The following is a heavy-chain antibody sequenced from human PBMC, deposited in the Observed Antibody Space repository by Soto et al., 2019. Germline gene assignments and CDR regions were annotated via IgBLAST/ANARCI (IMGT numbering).Heavy chain of an antibody. V-gene: IGHV4-59*01. CDR1: GGSISSYY. Sequence: SETLSLTCTVSGGSISSYYWSWIRQPPGKGLEWIGCIYYSGSTNYNPSLKSRVTISVDTSKNQFSLKLSSVTAADTAVYYCARDPSSSWYPNYYYGMDVWGQGTTVTVSS. J-gene: IGHJ6*02. CDR3: ARDPSSSWYPNYYYGMDV. D-gene: IGHD6-13*01. CDR2: IYYSGST.